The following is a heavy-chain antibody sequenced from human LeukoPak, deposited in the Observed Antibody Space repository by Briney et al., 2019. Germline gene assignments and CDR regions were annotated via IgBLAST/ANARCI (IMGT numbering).Heavy chain of an antibody. CDR2: ISSSGGST. CDR1: GFTFSSYA. V-gene: IGHV3-23*01. CDR3: AKKPSLYYYDSSGYTDY. D-gene: IGHD3-22*01. Sequence: PGGSLRPSCAASGFTFSSYAMSWVRQAPGKGLEWVSAISSSGGSTYYADSVKGRFTISRDNSKNTLYLQMNSLRAEDTAVYYCAKKPSLYYYDSSGYTDYWGQGTLVTVSS. J-gene: IGHJ4*02.